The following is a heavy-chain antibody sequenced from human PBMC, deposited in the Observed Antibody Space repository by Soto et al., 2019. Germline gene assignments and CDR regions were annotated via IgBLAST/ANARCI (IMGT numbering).Heavy chain of an antibody. CDR1: GDSISSYD. CDR2: IYYSGST. Sequence: SETLSLTCTVSGDSISSYDWRWIRQPPGKGLGWRGYIYYSGSTNYNPSLKRRVTISVETSKNQFSLKLSSVPAAATAVYYCARAMGDWGTYYYYYGMDVWGQGTTVTVSS. J-gene: IGHJ6*02. D-gene: IGHD3-16*01. V-gene: IGHV4-59*01. CDR3: ARAMGDWGTYYYYYGMDV.